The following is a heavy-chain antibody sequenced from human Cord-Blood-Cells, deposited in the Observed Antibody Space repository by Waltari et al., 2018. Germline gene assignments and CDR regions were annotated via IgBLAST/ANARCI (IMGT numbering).Heavy chain of an antibody. Sequence: QVQLVQSGAEVKKPGASVKVSCKASGYTFTGHYMHWVRQAPGQGLEWMGWINPNSGGTNYAQKFQGWVTMTRDTSISTAYMELSRLRSDDTAVYYCARDLRAYYYDSSGYYYYYGMDVWGQGTTVTVSS. CDR3: ARDLRAYYYDSSGYYYYYGMDV. CDR1: GYTFTGHY. J-gene: IGHJ6*02. V-gene: IGHV1-2*04. D-gene: IGHD3-22*01. CDR2: INPNSGGT.